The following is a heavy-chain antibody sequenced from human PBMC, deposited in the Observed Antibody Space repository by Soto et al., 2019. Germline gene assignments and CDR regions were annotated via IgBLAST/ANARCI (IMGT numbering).Heavy chain of an antibody. V-gene: IGHV4-38-2*01. CDR3: ARTDNVGYYPYF. D-gene: IGHD3-3*01. CDR1: GDSISSGYY. CDR2: IYHSGTT. J-gene: IGHJ4*01. Sequence: SETLSLNCAVSGDSISSGYYWAWIRQPPGKGLEWIGSIYHSGTTYYNPSLKSRVTISVDTSKNQFSLKLSSVTAADSAVYYGARTDNVGYYPYF.